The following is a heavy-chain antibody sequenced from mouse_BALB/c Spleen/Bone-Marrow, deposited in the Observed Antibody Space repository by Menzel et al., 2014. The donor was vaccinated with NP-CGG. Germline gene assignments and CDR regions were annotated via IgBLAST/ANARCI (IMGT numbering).Heavy chain of an antibody. J-gene: IGHJ3*01. CDR2: INPRTDYT. CDR1: GYTFISFW. V-gene: IGHV1-7*01. Sequence: VQLQESGAELAKPGASVKMSCKASGYTFISFWMYWVKQRPGQGLEWIGYINPRTDYTVYNQKFKDKATLTVDESSRTAYMQLSSLTSEDSAVYYCARRDYGSSYEGAWFAYWGQGTLVTVSA. D-gene: IGHD1-1*01. CDR3: ARRDYGSSYEGAWFAY.